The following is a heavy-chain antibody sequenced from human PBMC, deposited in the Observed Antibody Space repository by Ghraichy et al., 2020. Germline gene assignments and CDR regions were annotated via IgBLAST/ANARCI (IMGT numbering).Heavy chain of an antibody. Sequence: GALRLSCAASAFTLSRYPMHWVRQAPGKGLEWVASISSDGGSQYYADSVKGRFTISRDNSKNMQYLQVNSLRPEDTAVYYCAREVDTSGFAGYFDPWGQGTLVTVSS. CDR2: ISSDGGSQ. CDR1: AFTLSRYP. D-gene: IGHD3-22*01. CDR3: AREVDTSGFAGYFDP. V-gene: IGHV3-30-3*01. J-gene: IGHJ5*02.